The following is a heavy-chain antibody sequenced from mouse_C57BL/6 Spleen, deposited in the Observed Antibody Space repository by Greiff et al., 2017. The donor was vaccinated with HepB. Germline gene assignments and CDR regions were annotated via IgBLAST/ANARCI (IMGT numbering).Heavy chain of an antibody. CDR2: IDPSDSYT. CDR3: ARRVKLGRFDWYFDV. Sequence: QVQLQQPGAELVKPGASVKLSCKASGYTFTGYWMQWVKQRPGQGLEWIGEIDPSDSYTNYNQKFKGKATLTVDTSSSTAYMQLSSLTSEDSAVYYCARRVKLGRFDWYFDVWGTGTTVTVSS. J-gene: IGHJ1*03. CDR1: GYTFTGYW. D-gene: IGHD4-1*01. V-gene: IGHV1-50*01.